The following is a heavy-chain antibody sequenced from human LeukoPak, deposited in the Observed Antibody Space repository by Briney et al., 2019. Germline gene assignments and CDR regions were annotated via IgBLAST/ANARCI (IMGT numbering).Heavy chain of an antibody. CDR2: INHSGST. Sequence: SETLSLTCAVYGGSFSGYYWSWIRQPPGKGLEWIGEINHSGSTNYNPSLKSRVTISVDTSKNQFSLKLSSVTAADTAVYYCASQGIYVWGSYRTRYYFDYWGQGTLVTVSS. J-gene: IGHJ4*02. CDR1: GGSFSGYY. D-gene: IGHD3-16*02. CDR3: ASQGIYVWGSYRTRYYFDY. V-gene: IGHV4-34*01.